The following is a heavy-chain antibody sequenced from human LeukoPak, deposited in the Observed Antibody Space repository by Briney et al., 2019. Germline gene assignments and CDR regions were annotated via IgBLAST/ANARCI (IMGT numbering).Heavy chain of an antibody. D-gene: IGHD3-16*01. Sequence: GESLKISCKGSGYSFTSYWIGWVRQMPGKGLEWMGIIYPGDSDTRYSPSFQGQVTISADKSISTAYLQWSSPKASDTAMYYCARRAMITFGGVSFDYWGQGTLVTVSS. V-gene: IGHV5-51*01. J-gene: IGHJ4*02. CDR3: ARRAMITFGGVSFDY. CDR1: GYSFTSYW. CDR2: IYPGDSDT.